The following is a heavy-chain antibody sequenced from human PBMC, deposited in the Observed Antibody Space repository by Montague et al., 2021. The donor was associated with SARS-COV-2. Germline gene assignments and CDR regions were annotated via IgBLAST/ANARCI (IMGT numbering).Heavy chain of an antibody. J-gene: IGHJ3*02. V-gene: IGHV4-34*01. CDR1: GGSFSGSF. D-gene: IGHD3-9*01. Sequence: SETLSLTCAVYGGSFSGSFWTWIRQPPGKGPEWLGEINHRGTTKYNPSVESRVLVSVDTSKNQFALRLTSVTVADTAVYYCAKTGGFSEILADYDNPRDVPLRHRQKDVQPSRWAFDIWGQGHLVTVSS. CDR3: AKTGGFSEILADYDNPRDVPLRHRQKDVQPSRWAFDI. CDR2: INHRGTT.